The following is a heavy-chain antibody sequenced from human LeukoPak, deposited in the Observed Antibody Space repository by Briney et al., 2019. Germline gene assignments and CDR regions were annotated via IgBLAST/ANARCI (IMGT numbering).Heavy chain of an antibody. CDR3: AKDLGTVVYYYGMDV. J-gene: IGHJ6*02. V-gene: IGHV3-30*18. CDR2: ISYDGSNK. CDR1: GFTFSSYG. D-gene: IGHD4-23*01. Sequence: GRSLRLSCAASGFTFSSYGMHWVRQAPGKGLEWVAVISYDGSNKYYADSVKGRFTISRDNSKNTLYLQMNSLRAEDTAVYYCAKDLGTVVYYYGMDVWGQGTTVTVSS.